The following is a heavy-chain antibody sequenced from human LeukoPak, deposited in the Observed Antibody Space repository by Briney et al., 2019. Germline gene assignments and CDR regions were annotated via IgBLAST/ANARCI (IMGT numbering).Heavy chain of an antibody. CDR1: GGSISTYF. D-gene: IGHD6-13*01. J-gene: IGHJ5*02. CDR2: VYYNGNT. CDR3: GKDRGAAGGCFDP. Sequence: PSETLSLTCTVSGGSISTYFWNWIRQPPGKGLEWIGYVYYNGNTNYNPSLKSRLTISVDTSKNQFSLKLTSVTAADTAVYYWGKDRGAAGGCFDPWGQGALVTVSS. V-gene: IGHV4-59*01.